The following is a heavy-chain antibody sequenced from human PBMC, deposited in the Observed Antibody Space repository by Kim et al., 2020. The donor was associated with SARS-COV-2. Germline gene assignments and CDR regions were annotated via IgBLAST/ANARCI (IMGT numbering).Heavy chain of an antibody. CDR3: AKEGSSSWWYAFDI. D-gene: IGHD6-13*01. Sequence: ADSVKGRFTISRDNAKNSLYLQMNSLRAEDTALYYCAKEGSSSWWYAFDIWGQGTMVTVSS. V-gene: IGHV3-9*01. J-gene: IGHJ3*02.